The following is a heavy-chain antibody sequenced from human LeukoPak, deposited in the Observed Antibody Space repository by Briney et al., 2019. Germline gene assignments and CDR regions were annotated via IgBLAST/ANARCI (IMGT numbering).Heavy chain of an antibody. CDR1: GFTFSSYG. CDR3: ARDGVGATRGYAFDI. J-gene: IGHJ3*02. V-gene: IGHV3-33*01. CDR2: IWYDGSNK. D-gene: IGHD1-26*01. Sequence: GGSLRLSCAASGFTFSSYGMHWVRQAPGKGLEWVAVIWYDGSNKYYADSVKGRFTISSDNSKNTLYLQMNSLRAEDTAVYYCARDGVGATRGYAFDIWGQGTMVTVSS.